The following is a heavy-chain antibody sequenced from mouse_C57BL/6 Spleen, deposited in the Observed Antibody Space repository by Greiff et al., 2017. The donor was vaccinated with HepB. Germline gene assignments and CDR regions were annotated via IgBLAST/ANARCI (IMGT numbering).Heavy chain of an antibody. D-gene: IGHD1-1*01. V-gene: IGHV5-9-1*02. CDR3: TRDYYYGSFDY. CDR2: ISSGGDYI. Sequence: EVKLVESGEGLVKPGGSLKLSCAASGFTFSSYAMSWVRQTPEKRLEWVAYISSGGDYIYYADTVKGRFTISRDNARNTLYLQMSSLKSEDTAMYYCTRDYYYGSFDYWGKGTTLTVSS. CDR1: GFTFSSYA. J-gene: IGHJ2*01.